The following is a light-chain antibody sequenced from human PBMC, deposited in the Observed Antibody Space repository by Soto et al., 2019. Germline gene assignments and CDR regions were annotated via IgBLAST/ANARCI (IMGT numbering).Light chain of an antibody. J-gene: IGKJ2*01. CDR3: QQYGSSFRYT. CDR2: GAS. CDR1: QSVNGNY. Sequence: EIVLTQSPGTLSLSPGERATLSCRASQSVNGNYLTWYQQKPGQAPRPLIYGASSRATGIPDRFSGSGSGTDFTLTISRLEPEDFAVYYCQQYGSSFRYTFGQGTKLEIK. V-gene: IGKV3-20*01.